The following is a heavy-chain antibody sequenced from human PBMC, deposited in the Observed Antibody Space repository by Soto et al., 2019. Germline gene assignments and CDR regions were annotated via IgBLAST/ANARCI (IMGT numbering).Heavy chain of an antibody. V-gene: IGHV3-48*03. Sequence: EVQLVESGGALVQPGGSLRLSCAASGFTFSNYEMNWVRQAPGKGLEWVSYIISGGSVLYYADSVRGRFTISRDNAKNSLYLQMNTLRAEDTAIYYCAKADGEQWLLPHLDKWGQGTLVTVS. D-gene: IGHD6-19*01. CDR3: AKADGEQWLLPHLDK. CDR2: IISGGSVL. CDR1: GFTFSNYE. J-gene: IGHJ4*02.